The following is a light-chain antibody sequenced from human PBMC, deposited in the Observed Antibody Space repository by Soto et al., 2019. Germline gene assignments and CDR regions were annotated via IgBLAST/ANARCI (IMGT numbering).Light chain of an antibody. CDR2: EVS. CDR3: SSYTTTSTFWV. CDR1: SSDVGAYDY. V-gene: IGLV2-14*01. J-gene: IGLJ3*02. Sequence: QSALTQPPSASGSPGQSVTISCTGTSSDVGAYDYVSWYQQHPGKAPKLIISEVSDRPSGVSDRFSGSKSGNTASLTVSGLQAEDEADYFCSSYTTTSTFWVFGGGTKLTVL.